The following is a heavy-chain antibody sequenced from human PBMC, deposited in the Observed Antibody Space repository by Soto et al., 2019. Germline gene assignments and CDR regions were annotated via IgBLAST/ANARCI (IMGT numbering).Heavy chain of an antibody. CDR2: IYYSGST. Sequence: SETLPLTCTVSGGSISSGDYYWSWIRQPPGKGLEWIGYIYYSGSTYYNPSLKSRVTISVDTSKNQFSLKLSSVTAADTAVYYCARDPSLPYGDYAWGQGTLVTVSS. CDR1: GGSISSGDYY. V-gene: IGHV4-30-4*01. J-gene: IGHJ5*02. CDR3: ARDPSLPYGDYA. D-gene: IGHD4-17*01.